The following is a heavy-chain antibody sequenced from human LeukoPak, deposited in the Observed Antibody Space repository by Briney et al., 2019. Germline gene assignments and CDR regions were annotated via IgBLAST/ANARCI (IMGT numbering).Heavy chain of an antibody. CDR2: SSAYNGNP. J-gene: IGHJ4*02. D-gene: IGHD1-26*01. CDR1: GYTFTRYG. Sequence: ASVKVSCKGTGYTFTRYGISWARQPPGQGLACMGWSSAYNGNPNYAQKLQGRVTMPTDTATSTAYMELRRLRSDDTAVYSCARVTGVGATTLGYWGQGTLVTVSS. CDR3: ARVTGVGATTLGY. V-gene: IGHV1-18*01.